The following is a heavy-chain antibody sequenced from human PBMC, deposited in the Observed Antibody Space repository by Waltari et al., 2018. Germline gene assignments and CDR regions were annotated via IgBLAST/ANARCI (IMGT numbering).Heavy chain of an antibody. CDR3: ARTSSGWYSWFDP. D-gene: IGHD6-19*01. CDR1: GFTVSRNY. V-gene: IGHV3-53*01. Sequence: EVQLVESGGGLIQPGGSLRLSCAASGFTVSRNYMSWVRQAPGKGLEWVSVIYSGGSTYYADSVKGRFTISRDNSKNTLYLQMNSLRAEDTAVYYCARTSSGWYSWFDPWGQGTLVTVSS. J-gene: IGHJ5*02. CDR2: IYSGGST.